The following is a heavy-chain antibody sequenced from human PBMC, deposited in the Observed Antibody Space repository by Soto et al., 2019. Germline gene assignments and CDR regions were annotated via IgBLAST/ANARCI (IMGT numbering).Heavy chain of an antibody. J-gene: IGHJ5*01. Sequence: QVQLQESGPGLVKPSETLSLTCTVSGGSVSSGSHYWSWIRQPPGKGLEWIGYIYNSGSTNYNPFLNDRDSRSVDTSKDQFSLMLASVTAADTSVYYCAREGHSKWWCIDSWGQGTLVSVAS. CDR3: AREGHSKWWCIDS. CDR1: GGSVSSGSHY. CDR2: IYNSGST. V-gene: IGHV4-61*01. D-gene: IGHD2-8*02.